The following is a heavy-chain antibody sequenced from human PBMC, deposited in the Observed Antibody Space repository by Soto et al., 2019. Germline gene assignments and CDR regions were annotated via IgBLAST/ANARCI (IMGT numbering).Heavy chain of an antibody. J-gene: IGHJ4*02. V-gene: IGHV4-59*01. D-gene: IGHD6-13*01. CDR1: GGSMRNYF. CDR2: IHYSGTT. Sequence: SETLSLTCTVSGGSMRNYFWTWVRQPPGKGLEWIGYIHYSGTTSFFPSYNPSLRSRVTISEDTSKNQFSLKLLSVTTADTAVYFCAAGEASSRNLAPYYLDFWGQGTLVTVSS. CDR3: AAGEASSRNLAPYYLDF.